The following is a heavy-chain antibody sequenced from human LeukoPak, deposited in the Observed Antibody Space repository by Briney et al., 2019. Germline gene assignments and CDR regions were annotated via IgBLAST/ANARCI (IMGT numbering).Heavy chain of an antibody. CDR2: IYYSGST. Sequence: NPSETLSFTCTVSGGSISSGGYYWSWIRQHPGKGLEWIGYIYYSGSTYYNPSLKSRVTISVDTSKNQFSLKLSSVTAADTAVYYCARASSGYYYDYWGQGTLVTVSS. V-gene: IGHV4-31*03. CDR3: ARASSGYYYDY. D-gene: IGHD3-22*01. J-gene: IGHJ4*02. CDR1: GGSISSGGYY.